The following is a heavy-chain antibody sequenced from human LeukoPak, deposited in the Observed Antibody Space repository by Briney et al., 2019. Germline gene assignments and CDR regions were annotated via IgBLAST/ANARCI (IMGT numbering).Heavy chain of an antibody. Sequence: ASVKVSCKASGGTFSSYAISWVRQAPGQGLEWMGRIIPILGIANYAQKFQGRVTITADKSTSTAYMELSSLRSEDTAVYYCARDEWLVLLAFDYWGQGTLVTVSS. V-gene: IGHV1-69*04. D-gene: IGHD6-19*01. CDR3: ARDEWLVLLAFDY. CDR1: GGTFSSYA. J-gene: IGHJ4*02. CDR2: IIPILGIA.